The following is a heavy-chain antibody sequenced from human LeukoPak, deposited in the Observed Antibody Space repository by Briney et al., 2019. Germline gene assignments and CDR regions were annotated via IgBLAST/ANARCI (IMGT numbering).Heavy chain of an antibody. CDR1: GGSISSYY. CDR3: ARVGDIPPGDYYYYYMDV. J-gene: IGHJ6*03. Sequence: PSETLSLTCTVSGGSISSYYWSWIRQPPGKGLEWIGYIYFSGSTSYNPSLKSRLTISVDTSKNQFSLKLSSVTAADTAVYYCARVGDIPPGDYYYYYMDVWGKGTAVTVSS. CDR2: IYFSGST. V-gene: IGHV4-4*09. D-gene: IGHD2-15*01.